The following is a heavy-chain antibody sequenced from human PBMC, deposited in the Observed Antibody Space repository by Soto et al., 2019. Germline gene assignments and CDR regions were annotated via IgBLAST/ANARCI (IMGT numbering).Heavy chain of an antibody. CDR1: GYTFTSYD. V-gene: IGHV1-8*01. CDR2: MNPNSGNT. D-gene: IGHD3-3*01. CDR3: ARGRRLYYGFWSGYDVFAY. Sequence: ASVKVSCKASGYTFTSYDINWVRQATGQGLEWMGWMNPNSGNTGYAQKFQGRVTMTRNTSISTAYMELSSLRSEDTAVYYCARGRRLYYGFWSGYDVFAYWGQRTLVIVSA. J-gene: IGHJ4*02.